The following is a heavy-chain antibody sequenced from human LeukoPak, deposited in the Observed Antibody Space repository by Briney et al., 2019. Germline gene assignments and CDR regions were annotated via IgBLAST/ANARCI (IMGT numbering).Heavy chain of an antibody. CDR2: IYYTGSA. CDR3: ARRNILTEGEAFDI. Sequence: SETLSLTCTVSGGSISTYFWTWIRQPPGKGLEWIGNIYYTGSANYNPSLRSRVTISVDMSKSQFSLRLFSVTAADTAVYYCARRNILTEGEAFDIWGQGTLVTVSS. CDR1: GGSISTYF. V-gene: IGHV4-59*08. J-gene: IGHJ3*02. D-gene: IGHD3-9*01.